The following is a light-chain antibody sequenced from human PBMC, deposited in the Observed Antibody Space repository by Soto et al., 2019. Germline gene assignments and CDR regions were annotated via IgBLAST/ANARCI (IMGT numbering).Light chain of an antibody. Sequence: DIQMTQSPSSLSASVGDRVTITCQANEDISNHLNWYQQKPGKAPKLLIYDASNLETGVPSRFSGSGSGTDFSFTISSLQPEDVATYYCQQYENHITFGQGTRLEI. J-gene: IGKJ5*01. CDR1: EDISNH. CDR2: DAS. V-gene: IGKV1-33*01. CDR3: QQYENHIT.